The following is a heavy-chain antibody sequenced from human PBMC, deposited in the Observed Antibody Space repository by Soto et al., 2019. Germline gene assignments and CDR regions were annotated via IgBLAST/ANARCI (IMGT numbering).Heavy chain of an antibody. CDR1: GYIFVNYG. D-gene: IGHD2-15*01. Sequence: ASVKVSCKASGYIFVNYGIAWVRQAPGQGLEWMGWISPYTGNTHSATKVQGRLTMTTDKSTSTAYMELSSLRSEDTAVYYCARESRYCSGGSCYFLPGIDYWGQGTLVTVSS. CDR2: ISPYTGNT. V-gene: IGHV1-18*01. J-gene: IGHJ4*02. CDR3: ARESRYCSGGSCYFLPGIDY.